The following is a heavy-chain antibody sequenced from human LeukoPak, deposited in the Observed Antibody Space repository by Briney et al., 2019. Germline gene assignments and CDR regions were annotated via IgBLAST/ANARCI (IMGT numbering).Heavy chain of an antibody. D-gene: IGHD2-2*02. CDR1: GFTFSSYA. CDR2: ISGSGGST. Sequence: SGGSLRLSCAASGFTFSSYAMSWVRQAPGKGLEWVSAISGSGGSTYYADSVKGRFTISRDNSKNTLYLQMNSLGAEDTAVYYCAKDLFYCSSTSCYSYFDYWGQGTLVTVSS. CDR3: AKDLFYCSSTSCYSYFDY. V-gene: IGHV3-23*01. J-gene: IGHJ4*02.